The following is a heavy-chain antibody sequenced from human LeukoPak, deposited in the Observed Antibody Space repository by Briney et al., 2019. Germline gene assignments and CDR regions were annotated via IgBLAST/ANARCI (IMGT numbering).Heavy chain of an antibody. CDR1: GFTFSSYA. CDR2: ISGSGGST. Sequence: PGGSLRLSCAASGFTFSSYAMSWVRQAPGKGLEWVSAISGSGGSTYYADSVKGRFTISRDNSKNTLYLQMNSLRAEDTAVYYCAREKKSGSYWRDGMDVWGQGTTVTVSS. J-gene: IGHJ6*02. CDR3: AREKKSGSYWRDGMDV. D-gene: IGHD1-26*01. V-gene: IGHV3-23*01.